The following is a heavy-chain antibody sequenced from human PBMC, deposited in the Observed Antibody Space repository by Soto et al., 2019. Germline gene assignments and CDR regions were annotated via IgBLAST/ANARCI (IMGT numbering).Heavy chain of an antibody. J-gene: IGHJ3*02. CDR3: VVVVAATGLGAFDI. CDR1: GFTFSSYG. CDR2: IWYDGSNK. V-gene: IGHV3-33*01. D-gene: IGHD2-15*01. Sequence: PGGSLRLSCAASGFTFSSYGMHWVRQAPGKGLEWVAVIWYDGSNKYYADSVKGRFTISRDNSKNTLYLQMNSLRAEDTVVYYCVVVVAATGLGAFDIWGQGTMVTVSS.